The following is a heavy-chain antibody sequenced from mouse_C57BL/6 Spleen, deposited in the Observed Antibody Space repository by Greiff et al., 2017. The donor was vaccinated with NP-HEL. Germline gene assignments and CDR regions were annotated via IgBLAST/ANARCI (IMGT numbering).Heavy chain of an antibody. CDR1: GFTFSSYG. V-gene: IGHV5-6*01. J-gene: IGHJ3*01. D-gene: IGHD2-10*01. Sequence: EVQRVESGGDLVKPGGSLKLSCAASGFTFSSYGMSWVRQTPDKRLEWVATISSGGSYTYYPDSVKGRFTISRDNAKNTLYLQMSSLKSEDTAMYYCARHETPAYYRGMAWFAYWGQGTLVTVSA. CDR3: ARHETPAYYRGMAWFAY. CDR2: ISSGGSYT.